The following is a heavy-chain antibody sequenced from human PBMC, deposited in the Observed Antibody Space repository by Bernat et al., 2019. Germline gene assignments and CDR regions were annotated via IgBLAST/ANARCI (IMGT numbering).Heavy chain of an antibody. V-gene: IGHV3-30*18. CDR2: ISYDGSNK. Sequence: QVQLVESGGGVVQPGRSLRLSCAASGFTFSSYGMHGVRQAPGKGLEWVAVISYDGSNKYYADSVKGRFTISRDNSKNTLYLQMNSLRAEDTAVYYCAKDSSGWGDYFDYWGQGPLVTVSS. J-gene: IGHJ4*02. D-gene: IGHD6-19*01. CDR3: AKDSSGWGDYFDY. CDR1: GFTFSSYG.